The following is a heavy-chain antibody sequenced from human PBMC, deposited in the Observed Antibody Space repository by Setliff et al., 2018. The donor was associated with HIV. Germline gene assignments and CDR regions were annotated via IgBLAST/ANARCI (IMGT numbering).Heavy chain of an antibody. CDR1: GYTFSGYY. Sequence: ASVKVSCKASGYTFSGYYMHWVRQAPGQGLEWMGWINPNCGGTNNAQKFQGRVTMTRDTSINTAYMELARLRSGDTAVYYCAKGGPGSSWLGGWFDPWGQGTLVTVSS. J-gene: IGHJ5*02. D-gene: IGHD6-13*01. CDR2: INPNCGGT. V-gene: IGHV1-2*02. CDR3: AKGGPGSSWLGGWFDP.